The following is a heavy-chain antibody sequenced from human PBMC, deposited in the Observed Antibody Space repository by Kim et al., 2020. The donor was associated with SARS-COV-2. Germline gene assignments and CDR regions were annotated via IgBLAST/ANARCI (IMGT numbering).Heavy chain of an antibody. CDR3: ATLRVKPTGNYRMDV. V-gene: IGHV1-24*01. D-gene: IGHD2-21*01. J-gene: IGHJ6*02. Sequence: QKFQGRVTMTEDTSTDTAYMELSSLRSEDTAVYYCATLRVKPTGNYRMDVWGQGTTVTVSS.